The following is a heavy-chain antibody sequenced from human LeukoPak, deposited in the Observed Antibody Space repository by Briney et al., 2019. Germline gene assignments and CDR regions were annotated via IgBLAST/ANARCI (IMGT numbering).Heavy chain of an antibody. CDR3: ARDRVGATVNFDY. J-gene: IGHJ4*02. D-gene: IGHD1-26*01. V-gene: IGHV3-48*03. Sequence: GGSLRLSCAASGFTFSSYEMNWVRRAPGKGLEWVSYISSSGSTIYYADSVKGRFTISRDNAKNSLYLQMNSLRAEDTAVYYCARDRVGATVNFDYWGQGTLVTVSS. CDR1: GFTFSSYE. CDR2: ISSSGSTI.